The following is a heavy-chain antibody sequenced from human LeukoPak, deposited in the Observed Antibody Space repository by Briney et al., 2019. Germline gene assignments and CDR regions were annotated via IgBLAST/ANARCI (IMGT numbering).Heavy chain of an antibody. CDR2: IYYSGSTISYGGST. J-gene: IGHJ5*02. V-gene: IGHV4-59*01. D-gene: IGHD6-6*01. CDR1: GGSISSYY. Sequence: SETLSLTCTVSGGSISSYYWSWIRQPPGKGLEWIGYIYYSGSTISYGGSTNYSPSLKSRVTISVDTSKNQFSLKLTSVAAADTAVYYCARASSPGATRHFNWFDPWGQGTLVTVSS. CDR3: ARASSPGATRHFNWFDP.